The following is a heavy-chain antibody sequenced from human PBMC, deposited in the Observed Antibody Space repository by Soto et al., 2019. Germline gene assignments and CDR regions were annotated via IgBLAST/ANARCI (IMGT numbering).Heavy chain of an antibody. CDR2: IIPLYGTT. CDR1: GDTFRSDT. Sequence: SVKVSCKASGDTFRSDTFVWVRQAPGHGLEWMGGIIPLYGTTDYAKKFKGRVTVTADAATTTTYMELRELTSDDTAVYYCARTRVYTWIQVPVPAAHFDPWGQGTVVTVSS. V-gene: IGHV1-69*13. CDR3: ARTRVYTWIQVPVPAAHFDP. J-gene: IGHJ5*02. D-gene: IGHD5-12*01.